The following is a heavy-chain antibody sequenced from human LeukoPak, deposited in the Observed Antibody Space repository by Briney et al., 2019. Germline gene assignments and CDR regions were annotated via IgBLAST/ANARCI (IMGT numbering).Heavy chain of an antibody. Sequence: GGSLRLSCAASGFTFDDYAMHWVRQAPGKGLEWVSLISWDGGSTYYVASVKGRFPLSRDNSKNSLYLQMNSLRAEDTALYYCAKDRPNHLDVWAKGTTVTVSS. CDR1: GFTFDDYA. D-gene: IGHD1-14*01. V-gene: IGHV3-43D*03. J-gene: IGHJ6*04. CDR3: AKDRPNHLDV. CDR2: ISWDGGST.